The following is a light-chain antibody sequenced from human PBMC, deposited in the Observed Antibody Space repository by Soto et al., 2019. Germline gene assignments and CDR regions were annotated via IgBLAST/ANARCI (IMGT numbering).Light chain of an antibody. CDR2: HDD. J-gene: IGLJ3*02. V-gene: IGLV1-36*01. Sequence: QSVLTQPPSVSAAPRQRVTISCSGSSSNIGENYINWNQHLPGKAPKLLIYHDDLLSAGVSDRFSGSKSGTSASLAISDLQSEDEADYYCAAWDDSLNGHVFGGGTKLTVL. CDR3: AAWDDSLNGHV. CDR1: SSNIGENY.